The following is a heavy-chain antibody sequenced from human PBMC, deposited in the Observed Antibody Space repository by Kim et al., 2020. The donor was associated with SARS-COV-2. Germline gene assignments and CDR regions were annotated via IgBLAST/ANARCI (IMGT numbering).Heavy chain of an antibody. CDR2: ISSSSSYI. CDR1: GFTFSSYS. J-gene: IGHJ3*02. Sequence: GGSLRLSCAASGFTFSSYSMNWVRQAPGKGLEWVSSISSSSSYIYYADSVKGRFTISRDNAKNSLYLQMNSLRAEDTAVYYCARPRSRITSLPGGIWGQGTMVTVSS. D-gene: IGHD3-10*01. CDR3: ARPRSRITSLPGGI. V-gene: IGHV3-21*01.